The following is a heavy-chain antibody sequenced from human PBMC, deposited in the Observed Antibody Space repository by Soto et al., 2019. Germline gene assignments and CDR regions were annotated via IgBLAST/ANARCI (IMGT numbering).Heavy chain of an antibody. CDR3: ARLTLGFSGGNPLHTFDY. V-gene: IGHV1-69*06. CDR1: GGTFSSYA. J-gene: IGHJ4*02. Sequence: QVQLVQSGAEVKKPGSSVKVSCKASGGTFSSYAISWVRQAPGQGLEWMGGIIPIFGTANYAQKFQGRVTITADKSTSTAHMELSSLRPEDTVVYYCARLTLGFSGGNPLHTFDYWGQGTLVTVSS. CDR2: IIPIFGTA. D-gene: IGHD2-15*01.